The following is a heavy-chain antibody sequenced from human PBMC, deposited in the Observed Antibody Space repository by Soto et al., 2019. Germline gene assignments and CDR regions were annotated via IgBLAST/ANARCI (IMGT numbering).Heavy chain of an antibody. V-gene: IGHV2-5*02. D-gene: IGHD3-9*01. CDR2: IYWDDSK. Sequence: QITLKESGPTLVRPTQTLTLTCAFSGFSLSTSGVGVGWIRHPPGKALEWLAVIYWDDSKHYSPSLRSRLTITKDTSKNQVVLTITNMDPMDTGTYYCAHKGPEDWPLDYWGQGTLVTVSS. CDR1: GFSLSTSGVG. CDR3: AHKGPEDWPLDY. J-gene: IGHJ4*02.